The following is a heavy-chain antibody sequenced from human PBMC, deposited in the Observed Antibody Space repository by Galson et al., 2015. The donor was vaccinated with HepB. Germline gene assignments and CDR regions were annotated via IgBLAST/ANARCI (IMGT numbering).Heavy chain of an antibody. CDR3: ARPRYTDYGDLDY. J-gene: IGHJ4*02. Sequence: SVKVSCKASGFTFTTSAVQWVRQARGQSLEWIGWIVVGSGNTNYAQKFQERVTITRDMSTSTAYMELSSLRAEDTAMYYCARPRYTDYGDLDYWGQGTLVTVSS. V-gene: IGHV1-58*01. D-gene: IGHD4-17*01. CDR2: IVVGSGNT. CDR1: GFTFTTSA.